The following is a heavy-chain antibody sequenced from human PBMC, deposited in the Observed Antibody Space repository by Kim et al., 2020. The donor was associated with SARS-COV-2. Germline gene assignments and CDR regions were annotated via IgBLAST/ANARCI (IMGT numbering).Heavy chain of an antibody. D-gene: IGHD4-17*01. J-gene: IGHJ3*02. V-gene: IGHV3-11*06. Sequence: KGRFTISRDNAKNSLYLQMNSLRAEDTAVYYCARDLFLHDYGDYHDAFDIWGQGTMVTVSS. CDR3: ARDLFLHDYGDYHDAFDI.